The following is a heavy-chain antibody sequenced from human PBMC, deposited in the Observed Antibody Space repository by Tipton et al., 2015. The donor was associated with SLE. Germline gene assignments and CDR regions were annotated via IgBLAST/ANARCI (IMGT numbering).Heavy chain of an antibody. D-gene: IGHD3-22*01. CDR1: GGSINTYY. V-gene: IGHV4-59*01. J-gene: IGHJ4*02. Sequence: TLSLTCTVSGGSINTYYWSWIRQPPGKGLEWIGYMYYSGSSSYNPSLKSRVTISLDTSKNQFSLKLRSVTAADTAVYYCARDRDSSGYRGIDFWGQGTLVIVSS. CDR2: MYYSGSS. CDR3: ARDRDSSGYRGIDF.